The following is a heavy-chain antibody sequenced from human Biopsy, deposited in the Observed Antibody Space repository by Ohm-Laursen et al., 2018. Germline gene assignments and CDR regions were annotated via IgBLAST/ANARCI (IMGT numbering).Heavy chain of an antibody. J-gene: IGHJ4*02. Sequence: TLSLTCTVSGGSITSYYRSWIRQPPGKRLEWIGYIYYSGSTNYNPSLKSRVTISEDRSKNQFSLKLKSVTAADTAVYYCATSLPSHWGSAALENWGQGILVTVSS. D-gene: IGHD6-6*01. V-gene: IGHV4-59*12. CDR2: IYYSGST. CDR3: ATSLPSHWGSAALEN. CDR1: GGSITSYY.